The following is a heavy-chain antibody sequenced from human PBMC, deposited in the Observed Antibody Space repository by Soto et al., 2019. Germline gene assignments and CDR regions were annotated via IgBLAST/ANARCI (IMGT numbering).Heavy chain of an antibody. CDR2: INAGNGNT. D-gene: IGHD6-13*01. CDR3: ARSHSSSPHCFYY. Sequence: QVQLVQSGAEVKKPGASVKVSCKASGYTFTSYAMHWVRQAPGQRLEWMGWINAGNGNTKYSQKFQGRVTITRDTSASTAYMELSSLRSEDTAVYYCARSHSSSPHCFYYWGQGTLVTVSS. V-gene: IGHV1-3*01. CDR1: GYTFTSYA. J-gene: IGHJ4*02.